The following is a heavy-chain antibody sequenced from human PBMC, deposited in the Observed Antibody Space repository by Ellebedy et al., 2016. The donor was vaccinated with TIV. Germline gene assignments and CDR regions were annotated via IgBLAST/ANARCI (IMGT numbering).Heavy chain of an antibody. Sequence: MPSETLSLTCAVSGGSISSSNWWSWVRQPPGKGLEWIGEIYHSGSTNYNPSLKSRVTISVDKSKNQFSLKLSSVTAADTAVYYCARVYYDFWSGYPIYGMDVWGQGTTVTVSS. CDR2: IYHSGST. V-gene: IGHV4-4*02. CDR3: ARVYYDFWSGYPIYGMDV. J-gene: IGHJ6*02. CDR1: GGSISSSNW. D-gene: IGHD3-3*01.